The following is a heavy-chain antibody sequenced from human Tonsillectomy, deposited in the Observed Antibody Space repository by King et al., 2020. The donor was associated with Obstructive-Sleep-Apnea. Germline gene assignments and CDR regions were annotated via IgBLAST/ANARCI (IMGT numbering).Heavy chain of an antibody. CDR3: AKDLNGYYGSGSFDY. J-gene: IGHJ4*02. D-gene: IGHD3-10*01. V-gene: IGHV3-30*02. CDR2: IRYDGSNK. CDR1: GFTFSNYG. Sequence: VQLVESGGGVVQPGRSLRLSCAASGFTFSNYGMHWVRQAPGKGLEWVAFIRYDGSNKYYADSVKGRFTLSRDNSKNTLYLQMNSLRAEDTAVYYCAKDLNGYYGSGSFDYWGQGTLVTVSS.